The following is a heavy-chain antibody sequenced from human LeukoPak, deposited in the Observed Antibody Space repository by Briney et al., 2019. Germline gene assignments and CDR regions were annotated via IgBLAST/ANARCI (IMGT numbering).Heavy chain of an antibody. CDR3: ARVGSGGWYLNWFDP. D-gene: IGHD6-19*01. V-gene: IGHV4-4*02. J-gene: IGHJ3*01. CDR1: GGSISSSNW. CDR2: INHSGST. Sequence: SETLSLTCTVSGGSISSSNWWSWVRQPPGKGLEWIGEINHSGSTNYNPSLKSRVTISLDTSQNQFSLRLNSVTAADTSVYYCARVGSGGWYLNWFDPWGQGTMVTVSS.